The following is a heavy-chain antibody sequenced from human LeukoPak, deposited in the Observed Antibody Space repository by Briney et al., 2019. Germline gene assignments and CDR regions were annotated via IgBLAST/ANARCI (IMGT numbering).Heavy chain of an antibody. J-gene: IGHJ4*02. CDR1: GFTFSSYS. D-gene: IGHD7-27*01. CDR3: ARGGSSYWGQSKYYFDY. Sequence: PGGSLRLSCAASGFTFSSYSMNWVRQAPGKGLEWVSSISSSSSYIYYADSVKGRFTISRDNAKNSLYLQMNSLRAEDTAEYYCARGGSSYWGQSKYYFDYWGQGTLVTVSS. V-gene: IGHV3-21*01. CDR2: ISSSSSYI.